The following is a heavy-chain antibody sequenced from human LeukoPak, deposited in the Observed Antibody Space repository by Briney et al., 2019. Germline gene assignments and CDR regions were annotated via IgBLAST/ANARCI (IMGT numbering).Heavy chain of an antibody. J-gene: IGHJ6*03. Sequence: GGSLRLSCAASGFTFSRYAISWVRQAPGKGLEWVSAISGSGGRTYYADSVKGRFTISRDNSKNTLYLQMNSLRAEDTAVYYCAKFLGPRRAYYYYMDVWGKGTTVTVSS. CDR3: AKFLGPRRAYYYYMDV. V-gene: IGHV3-23*01. CDR2: ISGSGGRT. CDR1: GFTFSRYA.